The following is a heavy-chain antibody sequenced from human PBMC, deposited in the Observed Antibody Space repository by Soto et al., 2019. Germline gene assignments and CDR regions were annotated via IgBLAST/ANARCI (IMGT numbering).Heavy chain of an antibody. CDR1: GFTFENFG. J-gene: IGHJ5*02. V-gene: IGHV3-23*01. CDR2: ISGSGLNK. D-gene: IGHD1-26*01. CDR3: AKNQGVELVPLATVDWFDP. Sequence: PGGSLRLSCAASGFTFENFGMSWVRQAPGKGLEWISSISGSGLNKYYADSVKGRLTISRDNSKNTVYLELSNLRAEDTAVYHCAKNQGVELVPLATVDWFDPWGQGSVVTVSS.